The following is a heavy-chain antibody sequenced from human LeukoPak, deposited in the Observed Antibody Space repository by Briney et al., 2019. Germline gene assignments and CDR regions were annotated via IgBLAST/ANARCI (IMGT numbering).Heavy chain of an antibody. CDR3: APSYSGSYHFDY. Sequence: GGSLRLSCAASGFTVSSNYMSWVRQAPGKGLEWVSVIYSGGSTYYADSVKGRFTISRDNSKNTLYLQMNSLRAEDTAVYYCAPSYSGSYHFDYWGQGTLVTVSS. D-gene: IGHD1-26*01. CDR1: GFTVSSNY. J-gene: IGHJ4*02. CDR2: IYSGGST. V-gene: IGHV3-53*01.